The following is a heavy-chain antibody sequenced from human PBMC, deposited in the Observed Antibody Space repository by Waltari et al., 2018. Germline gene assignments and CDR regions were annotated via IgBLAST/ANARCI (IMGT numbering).Heavy chain of an antibody. Sequence: VRLVESGGGLIHPGGSLRLSCAASGLSVSNNYMHWVRQAPGKGLEWVSVIYTGEMTYYSDAVKGRFTISRDISKNMVYLQMNNLRAEDTALYYCARDTISRERAGDWGQGTLVTVSS. V-gene: IGHV3-53*01. J-gene: IGHJ4*02. CDR3: ARDTISRERAGD. D-gene: IGHD1-1*01. CDR2: IYTGEMT. CDR1: GLSVSNNY.